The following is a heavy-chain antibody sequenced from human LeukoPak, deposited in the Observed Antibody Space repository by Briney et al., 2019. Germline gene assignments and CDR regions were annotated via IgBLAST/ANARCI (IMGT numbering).Heavy chain of an antibody. CDR3: ARVYNIPFSSGIYAFDI. Sequence: SETLSLTCTVSGGSISSYYWSWIRQPAGKGREWIGRIYTSGSTNYNPSLKRRVTMSVDTSKNQSSLKLSSVTAADTAVYYCARVYNIPFSSGIYAFDIWGQGTMVTVSS. D-gene: IGHD3-10*01. CDR2: IYTSGST. CDR1: GGSISSYY. V-gene: IGHV4-4*07. J-gene: IGHJ3*02.